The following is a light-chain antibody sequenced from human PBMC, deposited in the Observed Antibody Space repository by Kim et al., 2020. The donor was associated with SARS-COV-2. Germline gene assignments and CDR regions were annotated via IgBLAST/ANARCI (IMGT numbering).Light chain of an antibody. CDR1: SSDVGDYNY. CDR3: SSYTSSSTLV. J-gene: IGLJ3*02. V-gene: IGLV2-14*03. Sequence: QSALTHPASVSGSPGQSITISCTGTSSDVGDYNYVSWYQQHPGQAPKLMIYDVSNRPSGVSNRFSGSKSGNTASLTISGLQAEDEADYYCSSYTSSSTLVFGGGTQLTVL. CDR2: DVS.